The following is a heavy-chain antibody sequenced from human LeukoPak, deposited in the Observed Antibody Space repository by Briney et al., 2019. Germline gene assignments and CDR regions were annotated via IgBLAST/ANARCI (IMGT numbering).Heavy chain of an antibody. CDR2: ISDSSTTI. V-gene: IGHV3-48*01. CDR3: ARDTLGEGEDANYAVYYFDY. Sequence: PGGSLRLSCAASGFTFSSYNMNWVRQAPGKGLEWVSYISDSSTTIYYADSVKGRFTISRDNAKNSLDLQMNSLRADDTAVYYCARDTLGEGEDANYAVYYFDYWGQGTVVTVSS. CDR1: GFTFSSYN. D-gene: IGHD4/OR15-4a*01. J-gene: IGHJ4*02.